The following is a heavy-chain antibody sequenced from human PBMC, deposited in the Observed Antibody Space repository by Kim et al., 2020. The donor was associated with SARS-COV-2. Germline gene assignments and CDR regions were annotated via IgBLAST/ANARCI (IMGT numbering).Heavy chain of an antibody. J-gene: IGHJ6*02. CDR2: ISYEGSNK. D-gene: IGHD6-19*01. CDR1: GFTFSSYG. Sequence: GGSLRLSCAASGFTFSSYGMHWVRQAPGKGLVWVAVISYEGSNKYYADSVKGRFTISRDNSKNTLYLQMNSLRAEDTAVYYCAKVLAAQWYSSGWYEGYYYSGMNVWGQGTTVTVS. V-gene: IGHV3-30*18. CDR3: AKVLAAQWYSSGWYEGYYYSGMNV.